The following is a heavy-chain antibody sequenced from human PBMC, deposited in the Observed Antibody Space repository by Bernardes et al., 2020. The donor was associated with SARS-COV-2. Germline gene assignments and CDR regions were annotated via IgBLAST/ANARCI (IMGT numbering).Heavy chain of an antibody. V-gene: IGHV1-24*01. CDR2: FYPEDGET. Sequence: ASVKVSCKISGYTLIEVPIYWVRQAPGKGLEWMGGFYPEDGETIYAQMFQGRVTMTEDTSTDTAFMELSSLRSEDTAVYYCTTGGWLLSAFEYWGQGTLVTVSS. D-gene: IGHD3-9*01. CDR1: GYTLIEVP. CDR3: TTGGWLLSAFEY. J-gene: IGHJ4*02.